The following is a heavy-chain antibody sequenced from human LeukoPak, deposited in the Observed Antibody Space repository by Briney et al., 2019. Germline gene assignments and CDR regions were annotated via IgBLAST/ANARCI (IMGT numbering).Heavy chain of an antibody. CDR3: ARKVGASDN. CDR1: GGSVTSGNYY. Sequence: SETLSLTCTVSGGSVTSGNYYWSWIRKPPGKGLEWIGYVSYSGGTLYNPSLKSRVTISLNTSKNQFSLKLNSVTAADTAVYYCARKVGASDNWGQGTLVTVSS. CDR2: VSYSGGT. D-gene: IGHD1-26*01. J-gene: IGHJ4*02. V-gene: IGHV4-61*01.